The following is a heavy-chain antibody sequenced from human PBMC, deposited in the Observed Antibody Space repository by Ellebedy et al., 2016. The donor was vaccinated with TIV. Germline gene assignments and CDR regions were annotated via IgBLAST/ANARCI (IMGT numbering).Heavy chain of an antibody. Sequence: GESLKISXVASGFTFSSYSMNWVRQAPGKGLEWVSYISSSSSTIYYADSVKGRFTISRDNAKNSLYLQMNSLRTEDTAVYYCARAIGAGDGKWGQGALVTVSS. CDR2: ISSSSSTI. CDR3: ARAIGAGDGK. V-gene: IGHV3-48*04. J-gene: IGHJ4*02. D-gene: IGHD2-15*01. CDR1: GFTFSSYS.